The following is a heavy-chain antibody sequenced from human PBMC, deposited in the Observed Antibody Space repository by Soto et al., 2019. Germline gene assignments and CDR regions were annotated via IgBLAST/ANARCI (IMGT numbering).Heavy chain of an antibody. CDR1: GGSISSYY. CDR3: ARGGGGYFAS. J-gene: IGHJ4*02. V-gene: IGHV4-59*01. Sequence: QVQLQESGPGLVKPSETLSLTCTVSGGSISSYYWSWIRQPPGKGLEWIGYIYYSGSTNYNPSLXSXVXIXXATAQNQFSLKLSAVTAADTAVYSCARGGGGYFASWGRGTLVTVSS. D-gene: IGHD3-16*01. CDR2: IYYSGST.